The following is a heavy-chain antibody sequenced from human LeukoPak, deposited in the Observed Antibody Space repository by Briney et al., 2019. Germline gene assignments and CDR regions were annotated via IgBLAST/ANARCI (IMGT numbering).Heavy chain of an antibody. Sequence: ASVKVSCKASGYTFNNYGISWVRQAPGQGVEWMGWIYTYNGHTRYAQNFQGRVTMTTDISTSTAYMEVRSLRSDDTAVYYCARDEKWLIDYWGQGTLVTVSS. J-gene: IGHJ4*02. V-gene: IGHV1-18*01. CDR1: GYTFNNYG. D-gene: IGHD5-12*01. CDR3: ARDEKWLIDY. CDR2: IYTYNGHT.